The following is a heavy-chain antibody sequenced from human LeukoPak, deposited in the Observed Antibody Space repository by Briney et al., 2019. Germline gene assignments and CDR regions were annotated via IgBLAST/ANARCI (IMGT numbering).Heavy chain of an antibody. D-gene: IGHD5-18*01. CDR2: ISPDGSTT. CDR3: AKRTRGYSYGTLDY. V-gene: IGHV3-74*03. CDR1: GFTFSRYW. J-gene: IGHJ4*02. Sequence: GGSLRLSCAASGFTFSRYWMHWVRQAPGKGLMWVSRISPDGSTTLYADSVKGRFTISRDNSKNTLFLQMNSLRAEDTAVYYCAKRTRGYSYGTLDYWGQGTLVTVSS.